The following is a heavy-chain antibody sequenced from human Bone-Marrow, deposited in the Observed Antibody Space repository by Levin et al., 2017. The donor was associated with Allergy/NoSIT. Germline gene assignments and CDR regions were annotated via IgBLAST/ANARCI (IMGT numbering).Heavy chain of an antibody. V-gene: IGHV4-38-2*02. CDR2: MYHSGDT. CDR1: GYSINSFYY. Sequence: PSETLSLKCTVSGYSINSFYYWGWIRQPPGKGLEWIGTMYHSGDTYYNLSLKSRVTISLDMSKNQFSLTLSSVMAADTAMYYCARVNFNCGTTICYKSFDYWGQGALVTVSS. J-gene: IGHJ4*02. D-gene: IGHD2-2*02. CDR3: ARVNFNCGTTICYKSFDY.